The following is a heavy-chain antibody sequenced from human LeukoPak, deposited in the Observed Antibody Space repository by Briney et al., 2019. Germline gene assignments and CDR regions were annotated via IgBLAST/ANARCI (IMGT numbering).Heavy chain of an antibody. D-gene: IGHD3-10*01. Sequence: GGCLRLSCAASGFIFDGYAMNWVRQAPGKGLEWVAQVSKDGSATFYADSVRGRFTISRDNSKNTLSLQMDNLRVDDTAVYFCATGRVQLDYWGQGALVSVSS. CDR3: ATGRVQLDY. V-gene: IGHV3-30*03. CDR2: VSKDGSAT. J-gene: IGHJ4*02. CDR1: GFIFDGYA.